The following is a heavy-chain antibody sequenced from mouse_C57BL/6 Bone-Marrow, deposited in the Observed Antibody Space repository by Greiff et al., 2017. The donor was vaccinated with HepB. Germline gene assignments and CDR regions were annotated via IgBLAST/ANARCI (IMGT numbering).Heavy chain of an antibody. Sequence: VQLQQPGAELVKPGASVKLSCKASGYTFTSYWMHWVKQRPGQGLEWIGMIHANSGSTNYNEKFKIKAALTVDKSSSTAYMQLSSLTYEDSAVYYCARGRGFYAGAMDYWGQGTSVTVSS. CDR1: GYTFTSYW. D-gene: IGHD2-3*01. CDR3: ARGRGFYAGAMDY. CDR2: IHANSGST. V-gene: IGHV1-64*01. J-gene: IGHJ4*01.